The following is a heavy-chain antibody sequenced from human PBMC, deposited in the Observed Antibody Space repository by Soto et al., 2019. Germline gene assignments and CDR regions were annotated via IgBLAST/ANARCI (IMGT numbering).Heavy chain of an antibody. CDR3: ARHPSYYYMDV. Sequence: SYWIGWVRQMPGKGLEWMGIIHPGDSDTRYSPSFQGQVTISVDKSISTAYLQWSSLKASDTAMYYCARHPSYYYMDVWGKGTTVTVSS. V-gene: IGHV5-51*01. CDR1: SYW. J-gene: IGHJ6*03. CDR2: IHPGDSDT.